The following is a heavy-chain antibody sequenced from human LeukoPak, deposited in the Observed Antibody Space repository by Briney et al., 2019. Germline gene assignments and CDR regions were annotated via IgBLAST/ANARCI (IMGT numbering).Heavy chain of an antibody. Sequence: PGGSLRLSCAASGITFSDHYMSWIRQAPGKGLEWLSYISSGGDSIYYADSVKGRFTISRDNAKSSLYLQMNSLRPGDTAVYYCARGGKAAAADVLDIWGQGTMVTVSS. CDR3: ARGGKAAAADVLDI. D-gene: IGHD6-13*01. CDR1: GITFSDHY. J-gene: IGHJ3*02. CDR2: ISSGGDSI. V-gene: IGHV3-11*04.